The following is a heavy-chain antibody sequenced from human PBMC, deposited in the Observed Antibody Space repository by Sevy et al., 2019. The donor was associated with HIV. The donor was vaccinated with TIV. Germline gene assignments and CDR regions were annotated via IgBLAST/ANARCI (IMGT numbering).Heavy chain of an antibody. D-gene: IGHD3-22*01. J-gene: IGHJ4*02. CDR2: ISGSGGST. CDR3: AKEYTSGYS. CDR1: GFTFSSYV. V-gene: IGHV3-23*01. Sequence: GGSLRLSCAASGFTFSSYVLSWVRQAPGKGLELVSTISGSGGSTYYADSVKGRFSISRDNSKNTMYLEMNSLRAEDTALYYCAKEYTSGYSWGQGTLVTVSS.